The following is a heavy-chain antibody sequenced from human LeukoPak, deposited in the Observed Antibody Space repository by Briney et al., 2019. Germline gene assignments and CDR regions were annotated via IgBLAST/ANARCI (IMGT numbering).Heavy chain of an antibody. Sequence: GGSLRLSCAASEFTFSAYWMHWVRQVPGKGLVWVSRINGDGSRTNYADSVKGRFTFSRDNAKNTLYLQMNSLRAEDTAVYYCARDLNFDYWGQGTLVTVSS. V-gene: IGHV3-74*01. CDR2: INGDGSRT. J-gene: IGHJ4*02. CDR3: ARDLNFDY. CDR1: EFTFSAYW.